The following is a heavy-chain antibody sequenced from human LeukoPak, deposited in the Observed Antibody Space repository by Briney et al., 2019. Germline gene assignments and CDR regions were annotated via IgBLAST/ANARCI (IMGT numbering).Heavy chain of an antibody. CDR1: GGSISSGSYY. CDR2: IYTSGST. J-gene: IGHJ2*01. CDR3: ARNPLVLNWYFDL. V-gene: IGHV4-61*02. D-gene: IGHD3-9*01. Sequence: SETLSLTCTVSGGSISSGSYYWSWIRQPAGTGLEWIVRIYTSGSTNYNPSRKSRVTISVDTSKTQFSLKLSSVTAADTAVYNCARNPLVLNWYFDLWGRGTLVTVSS.